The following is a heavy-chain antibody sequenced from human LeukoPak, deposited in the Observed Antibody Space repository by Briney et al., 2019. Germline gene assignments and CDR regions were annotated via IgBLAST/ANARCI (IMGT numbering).Heavy chain of an antibody. Sequence: PSETLSLTCNVSGGFMTGHYWTWIRQTPGKELEWIGCIFSSGSTNYNPSLKTRVTISVDTSKMQFSLSLRSLTAADTAAYFCARAVSGSDYWFDPWGQGTQVTVSS. CDR2: IFSSGST. J-gene: IGHJ5*02. CDR1: GGFMTGHY. V-gene: IGHV4-59*11. CDR3: ARAVSGSDYWFDP. D-gene: IGHD5-12*01.